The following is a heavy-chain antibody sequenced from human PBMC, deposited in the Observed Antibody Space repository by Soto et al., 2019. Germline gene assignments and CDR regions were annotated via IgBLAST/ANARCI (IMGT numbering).Heavy chain of an antibody. V-gene: IGHV3-30*18. J-gene: IGHJ4*02. Sequence: QVQLVESGGGVVQPGRSLRLSCAASGFTFRSYGMHWVRQAPGKGLEWVAVISYDGSNKYYADSVKGRFTISRDNSKNTLYLQMNSLRAEDTAVYYCAKDWALTPKSSATHQYYFDYWGQGTLVTVSS. CDR2: ISYDGSNK. CDR1: GFTFRSYG. CDR3: AKDWALTPKSSATHQYYFDY. D-gene: IGHD1-1*01.